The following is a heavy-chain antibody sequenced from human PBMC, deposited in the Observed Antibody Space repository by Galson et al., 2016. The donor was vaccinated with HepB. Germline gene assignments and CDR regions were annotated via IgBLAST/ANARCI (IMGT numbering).Heavy chain of an antibody. D-gene: IGHD3-9*01. J-gene: IGHJ3*01. CDR2: ILDSGST. Sequence: ETLSLTCNVSGDSIGSHPWNWIRQPPGKGLEWIGYILDSGSTSYYPSLKSRITISIDTSRNQFSLKLRSVTSADTAVYYCARAVRYFEWDGAFDLWGQGTMVAVSS. CDR3: ARAVRYFEWDGAFDL. V-gene: IGHV4-59*11. CDR1: GDSIGSHP.